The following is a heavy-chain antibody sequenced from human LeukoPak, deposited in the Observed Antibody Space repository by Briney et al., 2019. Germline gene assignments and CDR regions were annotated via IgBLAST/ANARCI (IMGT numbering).Heavy chain of an antibody. CDR1: GYSFTNYW. J-gene: IGHJ4*02. D-gene: IGHD6-19*01. V-gene: IGHV5-51*01. CDR3: ARRKTNRCNSSGWTGGGY. CDR2: IYPDDSDT. Sequence: GESLKISCKGSGYSFTNYWIGWVRQMPGKGLEWMGIIYPDDSDTRYSPSFRGQVTISADKSINTAYLQWSSLKASDTAMYYCARRKTNRCNSSGWTGGGYWGQGTLVTVSS.